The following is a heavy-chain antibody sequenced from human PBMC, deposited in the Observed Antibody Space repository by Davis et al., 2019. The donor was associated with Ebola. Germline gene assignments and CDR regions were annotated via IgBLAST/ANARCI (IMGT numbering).Heavy chain of an antibody. J-gene: IGHJ4*02. CDR2: IYSSGST. V-gene: IGHV3-53*01. CDR3: ARGRYCSGGSCEYFDY. Sequence: GESLKISCAASGFTVSTNYMNWVRQAPGKGLEWVSVIYSSGSTYYADSVKGRFTISRDNSKNMLYVQMNSLRAEDTAIYYCARGRYCSGGSCEYFDYWGQGTLVTVSS. CDR1: GFTVSTNY. D-gene: IGHD2-15*01.